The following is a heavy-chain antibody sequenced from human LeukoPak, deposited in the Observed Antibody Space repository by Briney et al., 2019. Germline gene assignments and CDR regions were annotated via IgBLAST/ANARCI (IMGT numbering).Heavy chain of an antibody. D-gene: IGHD6-19*01. J-gene: IGHJ4*02. Sequence: PGGSLRLSCAATGFTFSSYAMSWVRQAPGKGLEWVSAISGSGGSTNYADSVKGRFTISRDNSKNTLYLQMNSLRVEDTAVYYCARWGGSVWSGRGYFDYWGQGTLVTVSS. CDR2: ISGSGGST. CDR1: GFTFSSYA. CDR3: ARWGGSVWSGRGYFDY. V-gene: IGHV3-23*01.